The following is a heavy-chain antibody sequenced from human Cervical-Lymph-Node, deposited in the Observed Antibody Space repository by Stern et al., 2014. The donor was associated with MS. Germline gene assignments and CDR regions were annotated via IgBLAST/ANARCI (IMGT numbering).Heavy chain of an antibody. D-gene: IGHD2-8*02. Sequence: QLVESGPGLVKPSETLSLTCAVSGDSISSYTHYWAWIRQPPGKGLEWIGSVYSCGATYYTPSLKGRVPIPVDTSKNHFPVGLNSVTAADTAVYYCAKHACTGAACPFDLWGQGTLVTVSS. J-gene: IGHJ4*02. V-gene: IGHV4-39*01. CDR1: GDSISSYTHY. CDR2: VYSCGAT. CDR3: AKHACTGAACPFDL.